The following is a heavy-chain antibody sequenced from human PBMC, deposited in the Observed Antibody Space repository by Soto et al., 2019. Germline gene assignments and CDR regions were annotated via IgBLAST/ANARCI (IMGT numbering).Heavy chain of an antibody. CDR2: ISGSGGST. CDR1: GITFSSYA. CDR3: AKGGKKWCSYYYGGGDFDY. Sequence: EVQLLEFGGGLVQPGGSLRLSCAASGITFSSYAMSWVRQAPGKGLEWVSSISGSGGSTYYADSVKGRFTISRDNSKNPLYRQMNSLRVEDAAVYYCAKGGKKWCSYYYGGGDFDYWGQGTLVTVSS. J-gene: IGHJ4*02. D-gene: IGHD3-3*01. V-gene: IGHV3-23*01.